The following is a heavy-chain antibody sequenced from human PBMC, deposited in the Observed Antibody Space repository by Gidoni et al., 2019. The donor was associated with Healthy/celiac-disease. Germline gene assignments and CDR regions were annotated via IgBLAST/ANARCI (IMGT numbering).Heavy chain of an antibody. D-gene: IGHD5-18*01. Sequence: EVQLVESGGGLVQPGGSLRLSCAASGFTFSSYSMHWVRQAPGKGLEWVSYISSSSSTIYYADSVKGRFTISRDNAKNSLYLQMNSLRAEDTAVYYCARPPRPDTAMPNYYYGMDVWGQGTTVTVSS. J-gene: IGHJ6*02. CDR3: ARPPRPDTAMPNYYYGMDV. V-gene: IGHV3-48*04. CDR1: GFTFSSYS. CDR2: ISSSSSTI.